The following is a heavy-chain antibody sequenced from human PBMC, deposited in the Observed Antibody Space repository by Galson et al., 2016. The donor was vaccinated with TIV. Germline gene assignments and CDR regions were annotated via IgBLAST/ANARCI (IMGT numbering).Heavy chain of an antibody. V-gene: IGHV2-70*11. CDR1: GFSLGTSGMC. CDR3: ARTRSAAAGGLDD. J-gene: IGHJ4*02. Sequence: PALVKPTQTLTLTCTFSGFSLGTSGMCVSWVRQPPGKALEWLARIDWDDDKYYSTSLKTRLTISKDTSKNKVVLMVTDVDPMDTATYFCARTRSAAAGGLDDWGQGTLVTVSS. CDR2: IDWDDDK. D-gene: IGHD6-13*01.